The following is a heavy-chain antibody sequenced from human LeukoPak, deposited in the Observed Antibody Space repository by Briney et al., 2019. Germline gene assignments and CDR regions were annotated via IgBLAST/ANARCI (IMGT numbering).Heavy chain of an antibody. CDR3: ARVYRATLDY. J-gene: IGHJ4*02. CDR1: GGSFSGYY. V-gene: IGHV4-34*01. D-gene: IGHD5-12*01. Sequence: PSETLSLTCAVYGGSFSGYYWSWIRQPPGKGLEWIGEINHSGSTNYNPSLKSRVTISVDMSKNQFSLKLSSVSAADTAVYYCARVYRATLDYWGRGTLVTVSS. CDR2: INHSGST.